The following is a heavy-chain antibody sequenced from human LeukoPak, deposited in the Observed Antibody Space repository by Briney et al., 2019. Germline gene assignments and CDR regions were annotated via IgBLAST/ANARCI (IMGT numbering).Heavy chain of an antibody. CDR2: FDPEDGET. D-gene: IGHD4-17*01. CDR3: ATDPDDYGDYEVAY. CDR1: GYTLTELS. J-gene: IGHJ4*02. V-gene: IGHV1-24*01. Sequence: GASVKVSCKVSGYTLTELSMHWVRQAPGKGLEWMGGFDPEDGETIYAQKFQGRVTMTEDTSTDTAYMELSSLRSEDTAVYYCATDPDDYGDYEVAYWGQGTLVTVSP.